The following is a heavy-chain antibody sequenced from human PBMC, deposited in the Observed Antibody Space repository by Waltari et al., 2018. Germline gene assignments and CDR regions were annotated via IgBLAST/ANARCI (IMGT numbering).Heavy chain of an antibody. CDR2: IYYTGTT. CDR1: GASLDNTTHY. CDR3: ARHINFWSGYYFDS. Sequence: QLQLQESGPQLVKPSETLSLTGTVSGASLDNTTHYWGWVRQPPGKGLEWIGRIYYTGTTYSNPSLKSRMTIAADTSKTQFALRLSSVTAADTAVYYCARHINFWSGYYFDSWGQGTLVTVSS. J-gene: IGHJ4*02. D-gene: IGHD3-3*01. V-gene: IGHV4-39*01.